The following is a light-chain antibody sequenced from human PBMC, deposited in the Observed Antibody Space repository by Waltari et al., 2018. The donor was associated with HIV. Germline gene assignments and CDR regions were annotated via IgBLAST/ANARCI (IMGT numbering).Light chain of an antibody. J-gene: IGLJ2*01. V-gene: IGLV2-14*01. CDR1: SSDVGGYNY. Sequence: QSALTQPASVSGSPGQSITISCTGTSSDVGGYNYVSWYLQHPGKAPKLMIYDVDKRPSGVSNRFSGSKSGNTASLTISGLQAEDEADYYSNSYTSSSTVVFGGGTKLTVL. CDR3: NSYTSSSTVV. CDR2: DVD.